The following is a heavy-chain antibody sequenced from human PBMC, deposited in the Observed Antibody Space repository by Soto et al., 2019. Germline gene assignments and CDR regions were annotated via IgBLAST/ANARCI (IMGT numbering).Heavy chain of an antibody. CDR2: INHSGST. D-gene: IGHD1-26*01. CDR3: ARGTWESRFDP. J-gene: IGHJ5*02. V-gene: IGHV4-34*01. CDR1: GGSFSGYY. Sequence: SETLSLTCAVYGGSFSGYYWSWVRQPPGKGLEWIGEINHSGSTNYNPPLESRVTISVDTSKNQFSLKLTSVTAADTAVYYCARGTWESRFDPWGQGTLVTVSS.